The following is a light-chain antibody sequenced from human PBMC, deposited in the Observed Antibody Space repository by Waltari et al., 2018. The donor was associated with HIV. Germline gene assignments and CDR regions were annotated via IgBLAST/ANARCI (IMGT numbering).Light chain of an antibody. Sequence: DIQMTQSSSTLSASVGDRVTITCRASQSISNWLAWYHQKPGKAPKLLIYKASSLESGVPSRFSGSGSGTEFTLTISSLQPDDFATYYCQQYNSYSWTFGQGTKVEIK. V-gene: IGKV1-5*03. CDR1: QSISNW. CDR3: QQYNSYSWT. CDR2: KAS. J-gene: IGKJ1*01.